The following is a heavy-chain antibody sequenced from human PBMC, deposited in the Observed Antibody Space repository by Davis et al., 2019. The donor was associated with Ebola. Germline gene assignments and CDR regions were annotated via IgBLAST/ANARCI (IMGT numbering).Heavy chain of an antibody. J-gene: IGHJ6*04. Sequence: HSQTLSLTCAISGDSVSSGITGWNWIRQSPSRGLEWLGRTYYSSKWYNDYEVSVKSRITINPDTSKNQFSLQLNFVTPEDAAVYYCARISWVSRGMDVWGKGTTVTVSS. CDR1: GDSVSSGITG. D-gene: IGHD6-13*01. CDR2: TYYSSKWYN. V-gene: IGHV6-1*01. CDR3: ARISWVSRGMDV.